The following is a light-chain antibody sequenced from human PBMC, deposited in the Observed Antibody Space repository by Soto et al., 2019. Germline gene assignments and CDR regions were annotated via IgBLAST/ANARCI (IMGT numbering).Light chain of an antibody. V-gene: IGLV2-11*01. CDR3: CSYEGSFTQV. J-gene: IGLJ1*01. CDR1: SSDVGAYIY. Sequence: QSVLTQPRSVSGSPGQSVTFSCTGTSSDVGAYIYVSWYQQHPGKAPKLIIYDVIKRPSGVPDRFSGSKSGNTASLTISGLQAVDDADSYCCSYEGSFTQVFGSGTKGTVL. CDR2: DVI.